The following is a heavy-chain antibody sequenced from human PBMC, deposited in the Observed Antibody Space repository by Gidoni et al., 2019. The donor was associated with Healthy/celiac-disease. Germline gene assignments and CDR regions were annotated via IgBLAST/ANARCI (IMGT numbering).Heavy chain of an antibody. CDR3: TTGQDPPLLWFGELFDY. CDR2: IKSKTDGGTT. D-gene: IGHD3-10*01. V-gene: IGHV3-15*01. Sequence: EVQLVESGGGLVKPGGSLRLSCAASGCTFSNDWMSWVRQAPGKGLEWVGSIKSKTDGGTTDYASPVKGRFTISRDESKSTLYLQMNSLKTEDTAVYYCTTGQDPPLLWFGELFDYWGQGTLVTVSS. J-gene: IGHJ4*02. CDR1: GCTFSNDW.